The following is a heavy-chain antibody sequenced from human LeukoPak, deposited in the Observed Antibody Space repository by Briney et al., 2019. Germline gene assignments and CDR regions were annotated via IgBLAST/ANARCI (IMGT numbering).Heavy chain of an antibody. CDR3: ARVGGFCSGGACNPGAYDM. Sequence: PGGSLRLSCAASGFTFSKYAMHWVRQAPGKGLEYVSAISSDGGSTYYPNSLKGRFTISRDNSKNTLYLQMGSLRAEDTAVYYCARVGGFCSGGACNPGAYDMWGQGTTVTVSS. CDR1: GFTFSKYA. CDR2: ISSDGGST. V-gene: IGHV3-64*01. D-gene: IGHD2-15*01. J-gene: IGHJ3*02.